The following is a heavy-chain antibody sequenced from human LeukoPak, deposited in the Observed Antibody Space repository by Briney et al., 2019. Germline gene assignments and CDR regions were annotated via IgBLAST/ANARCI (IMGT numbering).Heavy chain of an antibody. V-gene: IGHV3-23*01. J-gene: IGHJ3*02. Sequence: PGGSLRLSCAASGFTFSSYAMSWVRQAPGKGLEWVSGISGGGVSTYYADSVKGRFTISRDNSKNTLYLQMNSLRAEDTAVYYCAKDKDYDFWSGPRGAFDIRGQGTMVTVSS. CDR2: ISGGGVST. D-gene: IGHD3-3*01. CDR3: AKDKDYDFWSGPRGAFDI. CDR1: GFTFSSYA.